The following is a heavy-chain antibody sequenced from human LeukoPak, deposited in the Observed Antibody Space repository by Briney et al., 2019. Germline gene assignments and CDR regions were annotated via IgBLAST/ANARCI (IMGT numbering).Heavy chain of an antibody. CDR3: ARDQDENYDILTGHIGFDY. V-gene: IGHV3-30-3*01. CDR2: ISYDGSNK. D-gene: IGHD3-9*01. Sequence: GGSLRLSCAASGFTFSSYAMHWVRQAPGKGLEWVAVISYDGSNKYYADSVKGRFTISRDNSKNTLYLQMNSLRAEDTAVYYCARDQDENYDILTGHIGFDYWGQGTLVTVSS. J-gene: IGHJ4*02. CDR1: GFTFSSYA.